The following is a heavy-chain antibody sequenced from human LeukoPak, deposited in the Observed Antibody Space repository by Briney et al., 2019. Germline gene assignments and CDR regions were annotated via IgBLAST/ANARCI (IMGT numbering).Heavy chain of an antibody. Sequence: QPGRCLRLSCAASGFTFSSYGMHSVRQAPGKGLGRVAVIWYDGSNKYYADFVKGRFTISRDNSKNTLDLQMNSLRAGDTAVYCCARGPYSSSSWYYYGMEVWGKGTTVTPSS. D-gene: IGHD6-13*01. CDR3: ARGPYSSSSWYYYGMEV. CDR2: IWYDGSNK. J-gene: IGHJ6*01. CDR1: GFTFSSYG. V-gene: IGHV3-33*01.